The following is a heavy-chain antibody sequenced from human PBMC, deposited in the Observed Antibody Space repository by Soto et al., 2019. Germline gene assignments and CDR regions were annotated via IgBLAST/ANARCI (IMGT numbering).Heavy chain of an antibody. CDR2: IYHSGTT. V-gene: IGHV4-28*03. J-gene: IGHJ5*02. CDR3: ARGPGP. CDR1: GYSISSSNC. Sequence: PSETLSLTCAVSGYSISSSNCWSWIRQPPGKGLEWIGYIYHSGTTYYNPSLKSRVTISVDRSKNQFSLKLSSVTAADTAVYYCARGPGPWGQGTLVTVSS. D-gene: IGHD7-27*01.